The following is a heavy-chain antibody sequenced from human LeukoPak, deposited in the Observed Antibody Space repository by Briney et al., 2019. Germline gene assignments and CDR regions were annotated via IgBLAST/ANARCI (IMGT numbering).Heavy chain of an antibody. CDR2: ISYDGSNK. Sequence: GRSLRLSCAASGFTFSSYGIHWVRQAPGKGLEWVAVISYDGSNKYYADSVKGRFTISRDNSKNTLYLQMNSLRAEDTAVYYCAKAPHEYSSSSMDYWGQGTLVTVSS. D-gene: IGHD6-6*01. CDR3: AKAPHEYSSSSMDY. V-gene: IGHV3-30*18. J-gene: IGHJ4*02. CDR1: GFTFSSYG.